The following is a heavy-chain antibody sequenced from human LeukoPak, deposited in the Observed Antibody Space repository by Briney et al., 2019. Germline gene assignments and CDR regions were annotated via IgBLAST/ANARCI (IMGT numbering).Heavy chain of an antibody. D-gene: IGHD6-6*01. CDR2: IYTSGST. CDR3: ARDIAARDYYYGMDV. CDR1: SGSISSGSYY. V-gene: IGHV4-61*02. Sequence: SETLSLICTVSSGSISSGSYYWSWIRQPAVKGLEWIGRIYTSGSTNYNPSLKSRVTISVDTSKNQFSLKLSSVTAADTAVYYCARDIAARDYYYGMDVWGQGTTVTVSS. J-gene: IGHJ6*02.